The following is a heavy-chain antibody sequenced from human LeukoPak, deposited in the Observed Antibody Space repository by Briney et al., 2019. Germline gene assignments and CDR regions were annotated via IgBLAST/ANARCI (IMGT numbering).Heavy chain of an antibody. CDR2: ITSSSSYA. V-gene: IGHV3-21*06. Sequence: GSLRLSCEASGFTFSTYNMNWVRQAPGKRLEWVSSITSSSSYAFYADSVKGRFTISRDNTKNLLYLEMNSLRAEDTAMYFCVRDVGAVRGEVYFDYWGQGTLVTVSS. D-gene: IGHD3-10*01. CDR1: GFTFSTYN. J-gene: IGHJ4*02. CDR3: VRDVGAVRGEVYFDY.